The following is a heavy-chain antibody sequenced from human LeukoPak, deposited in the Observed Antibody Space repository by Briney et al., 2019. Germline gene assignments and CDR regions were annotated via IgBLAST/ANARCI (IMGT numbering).Heavy chain of an antibody. J-gene: IGHJ4*02. Sequence: GGSLRLSCAASGLTFTTYWMTWVRQAPGRGLEWVANIKEDGSAKYYVDSVKGRFTISRDNAKNSLYLQMNSLRAEDTAVYYCARDEMATRDGYNHWGQGTLVTVSS. D-gene: IGHD5-24*01. V-gene: IGHV3-7*03. CDR1: GLTFTTYW. CDR2: IKEDGSAK. CDR3: ARDEMATRDGYNH.